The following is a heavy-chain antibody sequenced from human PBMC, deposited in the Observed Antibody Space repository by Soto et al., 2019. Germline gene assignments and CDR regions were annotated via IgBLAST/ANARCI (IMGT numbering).Heavy chain of an antibody. CDR2: ISYDGSNK. V-gene: IGHV3-30-3*01. Sequence: GGSLRLSCAASGFTFSSYAMHWVRQAPGKGLEWVAVISYDGSNKYYADSVKGRFTISRDNSKNTLYLQMNSLRAEDTAVYYCARDYDFWNDYWGQGTLVTVSS. J-gene: IGHJ4*02. CDR3: ARDYDFWNDY. CDR1: GFTFSSYA. D-gene: IGHD3-3*01.